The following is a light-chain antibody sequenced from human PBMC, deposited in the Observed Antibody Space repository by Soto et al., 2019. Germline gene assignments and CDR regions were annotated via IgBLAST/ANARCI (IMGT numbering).Light chain of an antibody. CDR2: DAS. J-gene: IGKJ1*01. V-gene: IGKV1-5*01. Sequence: DIQMTQSPSTLSASVGDTVTITCRASQSISSRLAWYQQKPGQTPKVLMYDASNLQTGVPSRFSGSGFGTEFTLTISSLQPDDFATYCCQHHYTYLWTFGQGTKVEIK. CDR3: QHHYTYLWT. CDR1: QSISSR.